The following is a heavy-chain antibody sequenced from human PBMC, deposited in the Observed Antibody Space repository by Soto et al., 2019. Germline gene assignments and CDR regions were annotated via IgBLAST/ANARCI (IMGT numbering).Heavy chain of an antibody. CDR1: GGSISSYY. Sequence: PSETLSLTCTVSGGSISSYYWSWIRQPPGKGLEWIGYIYYSGSTNYNPSLKSRVTISVDTSKNQFSLKLSSVTAADTAVYYCASFVPYYYDSSGQWGSNAFDIWGQGTMVTVSS. J-gene: IGHJ3*02. D-gene: IGHD3-22*01. V-gene: IGHV4-59*01. CDR3: ASFVPYYYDSSGQWGSNAFDI. CDR2: IYYSGST.